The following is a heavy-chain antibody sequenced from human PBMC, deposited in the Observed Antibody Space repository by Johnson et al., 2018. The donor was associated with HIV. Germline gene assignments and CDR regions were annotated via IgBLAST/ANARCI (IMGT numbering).Heavy chain of an antibody. V-gene: IGHV3-66*01. CDR3: SRDKPPNGDFDF. J-gene: IGHJ3*01. D-gene: IGHD4-17*01. CDR2: IYSSGST. Sequence: VQLMESGGGLVQPGGSLRLSCAASGFIVSSNYMNWVRQAPGKWLEWVSVIYSSGSTYYADSMTGRFTISRDFSDNTLFLQMDSLRAEDTAMYYCSRDKPPNGDFDFWGQGTMVTVSS. CDR1: GFIVSSNY.